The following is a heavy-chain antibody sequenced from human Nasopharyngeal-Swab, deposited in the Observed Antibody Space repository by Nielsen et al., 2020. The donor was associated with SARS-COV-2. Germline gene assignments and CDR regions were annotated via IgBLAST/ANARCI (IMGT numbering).Heavy chain of an antibody. CDR2: IYSGGIYSGGSST. V-gene: IGHV3-23*03. J-gene: IGHJ4*02. CDR3: TTASQLWLLHFDY. CDR1: GFTFSSYA. Sequence: GVLKISCAASGFTFSSYAMSWVRQAPGKGLEWVSLIYSGGIYSGGSSTYYADSVKGRFTISRDDSKNTLYLQMNSLKTEDTAVYYCTTASQLWLLHFDYWGQGTLVTVSS. D-gene: IGHD5-18*01.